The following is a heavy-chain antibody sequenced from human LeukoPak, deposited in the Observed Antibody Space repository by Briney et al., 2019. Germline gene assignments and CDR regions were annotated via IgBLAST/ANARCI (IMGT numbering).Heavy chain of an antibody. J-gene: IGHJ6*04. CDR3: ARGIYCSGGSCYSGYYYGVDV. Sequence: GGSLRLSCTASGFTFSSYEMNWVRQAPGTGLEWISYISSSGTNIYYADSVKGRFTISRDNAKNSLYLEMNSLRAEDTALYYCARGIYCSGGSCYSGYYYGVDVWSKGTTVTVSS. CDR1: GFTFSSYE. D-gene: IGHD2-15*01. V-gene: IGHV3-48*03. CDR2: ISSSGTNI.